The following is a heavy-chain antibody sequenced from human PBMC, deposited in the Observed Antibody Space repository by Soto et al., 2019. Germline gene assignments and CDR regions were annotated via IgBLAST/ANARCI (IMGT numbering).Heavy chain of an antibody. CDR2: MNPNSGNT. V-gene: IGHV1-8*01. CDR1: GYTFTSYD. CDR3: ARSRRMSRTAAGLIAAFDI. J-gene: IGHJ3*02. D-gene: IGHD3-16*01. Sequence: ASVKVSCKASGYTFTSYDINWVRQATGQGLEWMGWMNPNSGNTGYAQKFQGRVTMTRNTSISTAYMELSSLRSEDTAVYYCARSRRMSRTAAGLIAAFDIWGQGTMVTVSS.